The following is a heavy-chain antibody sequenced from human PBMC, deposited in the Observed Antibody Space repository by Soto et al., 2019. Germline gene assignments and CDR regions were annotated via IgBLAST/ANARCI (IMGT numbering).Heavy chain of an antibody. D-gene: IGHD1-26*01. J-gene: IGHJ5*02. CDR2: ISSGSSTI. CDR3: AREGGSLNWFDP. Sequence: GGSLRLSCAASGFTCSSYSMNWVLQAPGKGLEWVSYISSGSSTIYYADSVKGRFTISRDNAKNSLYLQMNSLRDEDTAVYYCAREGGSLNWFDPWGQGTLVTVSS. CDR1: GFTCSSYS. V-gene: IGHV3-48*02.